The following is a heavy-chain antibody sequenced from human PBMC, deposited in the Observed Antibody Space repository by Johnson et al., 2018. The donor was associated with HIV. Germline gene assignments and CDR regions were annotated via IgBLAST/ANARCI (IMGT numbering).Heavy chain of an antibody. J-gene: IGHJ3*02. V-gene: IGHV3-11*04. CDR3: AGIGSEMYYYGREDAFDI. Sequence: QVQLVESGGGLVKPGGSLRLSCAASGFTFSDYYMSWIRQAPGKGLEWVSYISSSGSTIYNADSVKGRFTISRDNAKNSLYLQMNSLRAEDTAVDYCAGIGSEMYYYGREDAFDIWGQGTMVTVSS. CDR2: ISSSGSTI. CDR1: GFTFSDYY. D-gene: IGHD3-10*01.